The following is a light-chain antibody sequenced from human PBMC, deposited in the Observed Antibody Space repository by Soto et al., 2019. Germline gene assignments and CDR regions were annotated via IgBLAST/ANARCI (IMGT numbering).Light chain of an antibody. V-gene: IGKV1-5*03. CDR1: QSISSW. J-gene: IGKJ1*01. Sequence: DIPMTQSPSTLSASVGDTVTITCRASQSISSWLAWYQQKPGKAPKLLIYKASSLESGVPSRFSGSGSGTEFTLTISSLQPDDFATYYCQQYNSYSPTFGQGTKVDIK. CDR2: KAS. CDR3: QQYNSYSPT.